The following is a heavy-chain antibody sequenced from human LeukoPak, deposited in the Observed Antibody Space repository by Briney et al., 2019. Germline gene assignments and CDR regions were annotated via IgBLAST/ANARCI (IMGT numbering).Heavy chain of an antibody. V-gene: IGHV3-21*01. CDR3: AGVGDGVATGFDY. Sequence: GGSLRLSCAASGFTVSSYSMNWVRQAPGKGLEWVSSISSSSSYIYYADSVKGRFTISGDNAKNSLYLQMNSLRAEDTAVYYCAGVGDGVATGFDYWGQGTLVTVSS. J-gene: IGHJ4*02. CDR2: ISSSSSYI. D-gene: IGHD5-12*01. CDR1: GFTVSSYS.